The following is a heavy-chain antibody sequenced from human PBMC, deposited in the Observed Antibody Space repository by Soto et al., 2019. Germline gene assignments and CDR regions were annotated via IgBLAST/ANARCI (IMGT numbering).Heavy chain of an antibody. V-gene: IGHV1-18*01. Sequence: ASVKVSCKASGYTFTRFGISWVRQAPGQGLEWMGWISTFNGATNYAQKFKDRITMTTDTPTSTAYMELRSLRSDDTAIFYCARDDASSSRARAFDLWGQGTMVTVSS. CDR2: ISTFNGAT. CDR1: GYTFTRFG. J-gene: IGHJ3*01. D-gene: IGHD6-13*01. CDR3: ARDDASSSRARAFDL.